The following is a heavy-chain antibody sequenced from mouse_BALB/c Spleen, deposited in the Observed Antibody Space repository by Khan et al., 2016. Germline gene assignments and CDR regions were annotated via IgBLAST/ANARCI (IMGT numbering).Heavy chain of an antibody. Sequence: EVQLQESGPGLVKPSQSLSLTCTVTGYSITSGYGWNWIRQFPGNKLEWMGYISYRGSTNYNPSPKSRISITRATSKNQFFLQLNSVTTEDTATEYCARTARIKYWGQGTTLTVSS. CDR2: ISYRGST. CDR3: ARTARIKY. CDR1: GYSITSGYG. V-gene: IGHV3-2*02. J-gene: IGHJ2*01. D-gene: IGHD1-2*01.